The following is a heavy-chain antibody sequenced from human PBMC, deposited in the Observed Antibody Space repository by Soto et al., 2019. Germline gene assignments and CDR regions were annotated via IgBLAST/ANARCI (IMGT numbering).Heavy chain of an antibody. D-gene: IGHD3-3*01. CDR1: GGSISSYY. V-gene: IGHV4-59*01. Sequence: PSETLSLTCTVSGGSISSYYWSWIRQPPGKGLEWIGYIYYSGSTNYNPSLKSRVTISVDTSKNQFSLKLSSVTAADTAVYYCARDRTYYDFWSGYYSRYYYGMDVWGQGTTVTVSS. J-gene: IGHJ6*02. CDR2: IYYSGST. CDR3: ARDRTYYDFWSGYYSRYYYGMDV.